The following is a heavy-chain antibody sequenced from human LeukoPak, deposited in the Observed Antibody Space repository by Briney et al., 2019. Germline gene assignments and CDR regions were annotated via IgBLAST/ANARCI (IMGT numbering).Heavy chain of an antibody. CDR1: GFTFDDYA. CDR3: AKDNLGISGSRAFDI. D-gene: IGHD7-27*01. J-gene: IGHJ3*02. V-gene: IGHV3-9*01. Sequence: GRSLRLSCAASGFTFDDYAMPWVRQAPGKGLEWVSGISWNSGSIGYADSVKGRFTISRDNAKNSLYLQMNSLRAEDTALYYCAKDNLGISGSRAFDIWGQGTMVTVSS. CDR2: ISWNSGSI.